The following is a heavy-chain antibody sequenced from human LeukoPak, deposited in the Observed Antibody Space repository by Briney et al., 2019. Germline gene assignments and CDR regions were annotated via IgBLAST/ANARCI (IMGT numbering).Heavy chain of an antibody. CDR2: INHSGGT. CDR1: GGSFSGYY. V-gene: IGHV4-34*01. CDR3: ARVTTMVRGVPFDY. Sequence: SETLSLTCAVYGGSFSGYYWSWIRQPPGKGLEWIGEINHSGGTNYNPSLKSRVTISVDTSKNQFSLKLSSVTAADTAVYYCARVTTMVRGVPFDYWGQGTLVTVSS. D-gene: IGHD3-10*01. J-gene: IGHJ4*02.